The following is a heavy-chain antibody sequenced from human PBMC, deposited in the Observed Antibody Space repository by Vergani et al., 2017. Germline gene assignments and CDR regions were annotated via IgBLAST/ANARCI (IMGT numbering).Heavy chain of an antibody. CDR1: GGPISSYY. V-gene: IGHV4-59*01. J-gene: IGHJ5*02. CDR3: ARGGDIGGWFDP. Sequence: QVQLQESGPGLVKPSETLSLTCTVSGGPISSYYWSWIRQPPGKGLEWIGYIYYSGSTNYNPSLKSRVTISVDTSKNQFSLKLSSVTAADTAVYYCARGGDIGGWFDPWGQGTLVTVSS. CDR2: IYYSGST. D-gene: IGHD5-12*01.